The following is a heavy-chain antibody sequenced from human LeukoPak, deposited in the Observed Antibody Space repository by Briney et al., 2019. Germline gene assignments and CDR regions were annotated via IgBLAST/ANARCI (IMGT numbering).Heavy chain of an antibody. CDR2: INQDGSVK. D-gene: IGHD3-3*01. CDR3: ARSPEQVVFGYYSFYMDV. V-gene: IGHV3-7*01. J-gene: IGHJ6*03. Sequence: PGRSLRLSCAASGFTLGSYWMTWVRQAPGKGLEWVANINQDGSVKYYVDSVKGRFTISRDNAKNSLYLQMNSLRAEDTAVYSCARSPEQVVFGYYSFYMDVWGKGTTVTVSS. CDR1: GFTLGSYW.